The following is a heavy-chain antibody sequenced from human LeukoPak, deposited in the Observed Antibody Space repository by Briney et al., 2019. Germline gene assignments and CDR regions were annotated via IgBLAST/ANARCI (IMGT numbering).Heavy chain of an antibody. J-gene: IGHJ6*03. Sequence: GGSLRLSCAASGFAFSSYSMNWVRQAPGKGLEWVSSISSSSSYIYYADSVKGRFTISRDNAKNSLYLQMNSLRAEDTAVYYCARDGPGILRFLEWSKYYMDVWGKGTTVTVSS. CDR2: ISSSSSYI. CDR1: GFAFSSYS. CDR3: ARDGPGILRFLEWSKYYMDV. D-gene: IGHD3-3*01. V-gene: IGHV3-21*01.